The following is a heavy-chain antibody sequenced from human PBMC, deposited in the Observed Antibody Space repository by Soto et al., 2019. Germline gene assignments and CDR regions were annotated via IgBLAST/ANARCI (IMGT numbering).Heavy chain of an antibody. J-gene: IGHJ5*02. CDR1: GGSISSGDYY. CDR3: ARRDYYYDSSGYSP. CDR2: IYYSGST. V-gene: IGHV4-30-4*01. D-gene: IGHD3-22*01. Sequence: SETLSLTCTVSGGSISSGDYYWSWIRQPPGKGLEWIGYIYYSGSTYYNPSLKSRVTISVDTSKNQFSLKLSSVTAADTAVYYCARRDYYYDSSGYSPWGQGTLVTVSS.